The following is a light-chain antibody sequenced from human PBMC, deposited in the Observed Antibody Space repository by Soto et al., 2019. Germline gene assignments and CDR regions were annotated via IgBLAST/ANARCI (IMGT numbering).Light chain of an antibody. CDR2: DTS. V-gene: IGKV3-20*01. Sequence: EIVLMQSPGTLSLSPGEGATLSCRASQSVNSNYLAWYQQKPGQAPTVLIFDTSRRATGVPDRFSGSGSGTDFTLTISRLXXXXXXXYYCQQYGSSQFTFGPGTKV. CDR1: QSVNSNY. J-gene: IGKJ3*01. CDR3: QQYGSSQFT.